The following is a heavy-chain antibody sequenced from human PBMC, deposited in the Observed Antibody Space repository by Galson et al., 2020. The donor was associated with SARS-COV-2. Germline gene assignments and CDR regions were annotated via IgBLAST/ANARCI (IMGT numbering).Heavy chain of an antibody. J-gene: IGHJ4*02. CDR1: GFTFRSYW. V-gene: IGHV3-7*01. Sequence: GSLKISCKASGFTFRSYWMTWVRQPPGKGLEWVGYINPGGTQESYGESAKGRFTIPRDNCESSVYLQMNSLRAEDTAVYYCARILPSGYYDHWGQGTLVTVSS. D-gene: IGHD1-1*01. CDR2: INPGGTQE. CDR3: ARILPSGYYDH.